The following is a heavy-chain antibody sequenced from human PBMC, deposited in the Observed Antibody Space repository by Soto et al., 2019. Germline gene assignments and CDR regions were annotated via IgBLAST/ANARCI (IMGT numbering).Heavy chain of an antibody. Sequence: LRLSCAASGFSVSTNYMTWVRQAPGKGLEWVSVIYSGGSTYYADSVKGRFTISRDNSKNTLHLQMNSLRAEDTAVYYCARGSGSLYYFDFWGRGTLVTVSS. D-gene: IGHD1-26*01. CDR1: GFSVSTNY. CDR2: IYSGGST. V-gene: IGHV3-53*01. CDR3: ARGSGSLYYFDF. J-gene: IGHJ4*02.